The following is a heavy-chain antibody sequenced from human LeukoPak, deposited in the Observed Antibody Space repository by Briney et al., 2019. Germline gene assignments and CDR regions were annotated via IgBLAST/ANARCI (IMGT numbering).Heavy chain of an antibody. J-gene: IGHJ4*02. CDR2: ISYDGSNK. Sequence: PGGSLRLSCAASGFTFSSYAMHWVRQAPGKGLEWVAVISYDGSNKYYADSVKGRFTISRDNSKNTLYLQMNSLRAEDTAVYYCARDTRRIPGDYWGQGTLVTVSP. CDR3: ARDTRRIPGDY. CDR1: GFTFSSYA. V-gene: IGHV3-30-3*01. D-gene: IGHD1-14*01.